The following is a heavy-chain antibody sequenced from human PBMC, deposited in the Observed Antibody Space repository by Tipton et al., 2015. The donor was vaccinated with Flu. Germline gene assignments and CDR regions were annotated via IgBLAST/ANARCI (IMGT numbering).Heavy chain of an antibody. CDR1: GGSISTSY. V-gene: IGHV4-4*07. Sequence: TLSLTCTVSGGSISTSYWSWIRQPAGKGLEWIGRISTSGSTNYNASRESRVTPSRDTSKNHISLRLTSATAADTALYYCARDLRGYSGYTGGDAFDMWGRGIMVFVSS. D-gene: IGHD5-12*01. CDR2: ISTSGST. CDR3: ARDLRGYSGYTGGDAFDM. J-gene: IGHJ3*02.